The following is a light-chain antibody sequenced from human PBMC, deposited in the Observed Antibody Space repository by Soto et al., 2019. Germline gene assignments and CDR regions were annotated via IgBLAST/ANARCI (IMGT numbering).Light chain of an antibody. CDR1: QSVSSSY. Sequence: EIVLTQSPGTLSLSPGERATLSCRASQSVSSSYLAWYQQKPGQAPRLLIYGASSRATGIPDRFSGSGSGTDITLTISRLEPEDFAVYYCQQYGSSPPLYTFGQGTKLEIK. CDR2: GAS. J-gene: IGKJ2*01. V-gene: IGKV3-20*01. CDR3: QQYGSSPPLYT.